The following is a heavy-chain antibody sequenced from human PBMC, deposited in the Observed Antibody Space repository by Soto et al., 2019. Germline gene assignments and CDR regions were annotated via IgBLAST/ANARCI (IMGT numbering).Heavy chain of an antibody. CDR3: ARGGSGDIVVVAAIDY. D-gene: IGHD2-15*01. J-gene: IGHJ4*02. CDR2: IFYSGST. CDR1: GGSISSGHYY. Sequence: QVQLQESGPGLVKPSQTLSLTCSVSGGSISSGHYYWSWVRQHPGKGLEWIGYIFYSGSTYYNPSLKSRVIISVDTSKNQFSLKLSSVTAADTAVYYCARGGSGDIVVVAAIDYWGQGTLVTVSS. V-gene: IGHV4-31*03.